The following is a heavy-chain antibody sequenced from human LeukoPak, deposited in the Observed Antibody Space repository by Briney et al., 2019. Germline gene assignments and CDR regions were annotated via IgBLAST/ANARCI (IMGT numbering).Heavy chain of an antibody. V-gene: IGHV1-46*01. Sequence: ASVTVSCKTSGYICTDYYIHWVRQAPGQGLEWIGIIYPSGGTTDSSQKFKGRVTVTRDTSTSTVYMELRTLRSEDTAIYYCIRGYEGGYFDYWGQGTLVTVSS. CDR2: IYPSGGTT. D-gene: IGHD2-15*01. CDR1: GYICTDYY. CDR3: IRGYEGGYFDY. J-gene: IGHJ4*02.